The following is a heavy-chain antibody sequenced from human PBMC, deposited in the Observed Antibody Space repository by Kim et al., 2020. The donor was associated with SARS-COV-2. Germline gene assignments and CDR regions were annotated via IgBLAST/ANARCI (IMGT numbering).Heavy chain of an antibody. CDR3: ARLGIQPYYYYYGMDV. J-gene: IGHJ6*02. CDR2: ISDRGSTI. V-gene: IGHV3-48*02. D-gene: IGHD1-20*01. Sequence: GGSLRLSCAASGFTLSNYNINWVRQAPGKGLEWVAHISDRGSTIYYADSVKGRFTIFRYNAKDSLYPQMNSLRDEDTAVYYCARLGIQPYYYYYGMDVWGPGTTVTVSS. CDR1: GFTLSNYN.